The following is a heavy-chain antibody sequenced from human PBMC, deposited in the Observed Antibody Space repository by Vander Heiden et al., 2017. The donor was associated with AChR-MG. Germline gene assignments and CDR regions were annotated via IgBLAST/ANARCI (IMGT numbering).Heavy chain of an antibody. CDR2: VNPNTGDT. J-gene: IGHJ4*02. CDR3: TREGRIVAAGTGYDF. Sequence: QVQLVQSGAEVKRPGVSVKVSCKAAGYTLSDYYRHWARPAPEQGLEWVGWVNPNTGDTHYAQKFQGRVTMSRDTSISTAYMELSRLTSDDTAVYFCTREGRIVAAGTGYDFWGQGTLVTVSS. D-gene: IGHD6-13*01. CDR1: GYTLSDYY. V-gene: IGHV1-2*02.